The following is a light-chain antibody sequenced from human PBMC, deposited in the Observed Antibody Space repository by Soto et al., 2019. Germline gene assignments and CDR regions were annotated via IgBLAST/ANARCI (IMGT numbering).Light chain of an antibody. J-gene: IGLJ3*02. Sequence: QSVLAQPPSVSGAPGQRVTISCTGSSSNIGAGYDVHWYQQIPGTAPKVLIYVNTDRPSGVPDRFSGSKSGTSASLAITGLQAEDEADYYCQSYDSSLSGVVFGEGIKVTVL. V-gene: IGLV1-40*01. CDR1: SSNIGAGYD. CDR2: VNT. CDR3: QSYDSSLSGVV.